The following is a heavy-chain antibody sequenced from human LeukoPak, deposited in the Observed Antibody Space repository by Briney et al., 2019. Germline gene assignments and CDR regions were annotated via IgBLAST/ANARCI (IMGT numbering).Heavy chain of an antibody. J-gene: IGHJ4*02. CDR2: FDPEDGET. CDR3: ATLSPGSYEATYYFDY. CDR1: GYTPTELS. Sequence: ASVKVSCKVSGYTPTELSMHWVRQAPGKGPDWMGGFDPEDGETIYAQKCQGRVTMTNDTTTDTAYMELSSLRSEDTAVYYCATLSPGSYEATYYFDYWGQGTLVTVSS. V-gene: IGHV1-24*01. D-gene: IGHD1-26*01.